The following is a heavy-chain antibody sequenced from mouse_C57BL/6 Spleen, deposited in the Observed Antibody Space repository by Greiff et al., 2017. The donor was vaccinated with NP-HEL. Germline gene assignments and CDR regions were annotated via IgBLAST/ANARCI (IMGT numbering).Heavy chain of an antibody. CDR3: ARALYYDYDGGYFDY. CDR2: INYDGSST. CDR1: GFTFSDYY. Sequence: DVMLVESEGGLVQPGSSMKLSCTASGFTFSDYYMAWVRQVPEKGLEWVANINYDGSSTYYLDSLKSRFIISRDNAKNILYLQMSSLKSEDTATYYCARALYYDYDGGYFDYWGQGTTLTVSS. V-gene: IGHV5-16*01. D-gene: IGHD2-4*01. J-gene: IGHJ2*01.